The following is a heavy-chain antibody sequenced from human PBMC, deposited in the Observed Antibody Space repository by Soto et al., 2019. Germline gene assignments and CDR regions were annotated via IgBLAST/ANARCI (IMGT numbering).Heavy chain of an antibody. CDR1: GYTFTSYA. D-gene: IGHD3-3*01. V-gene: IGHV1-3*01. CDR3: ARSGGFNYDFWSGPPPNVMDV. Sequence: ASVKVSCKASGYTFTSYAMHWVRQAPGQRLEWMGWINAGNGNTKYSQKFQGRVTITRDTSASTAYMELSSLRSEDTAVYYCARSGGFNYDFWSGPPPNVMDVWGQGTTVTVSS. J-gene: IGHJ6*02. CDR2: INAGNGNT.